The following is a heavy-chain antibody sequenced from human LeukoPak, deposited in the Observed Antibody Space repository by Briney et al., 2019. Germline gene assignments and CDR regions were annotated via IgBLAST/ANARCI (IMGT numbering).Heavy chain of an antibody. V-gene: IGHV4-39*01. CDR2: IYYRGST. CDR3: ARHGLYYGGPQGY. D-gene: IGHD4-23*01. Sequence: SETLSLTCTVSGGSISSSSYYWGWLRQPPGKGLEWIGSIYYRGSTYYNPSLKSRVTISVATSKNQFSLKLSSVTAADTAAYYGARHGLYYGGPQGYWGQGTLVTVSS. CDR1: GGSISSSSYY. J-gene: IGHJ4*02.